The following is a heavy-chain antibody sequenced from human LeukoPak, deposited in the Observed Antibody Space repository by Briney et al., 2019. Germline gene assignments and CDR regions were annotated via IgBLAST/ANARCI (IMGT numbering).Heavy chain of an antibody. V-gene: IGHV4-31*03. J-gene: IGHJ4*01. CDR3: ARDLRLGELSYFDY. D-gene: IGHD2-21*01. CDR1: GGSISSGGYY. Sequence: TSQTLSLTCTVSGGSISSGGYYWSGIRQHPGKGLEWIGYIYYSGSTYYNPSLKSRVTISVDTSKNQFSLKLSSVTAADTAVYYCARDLRLGELSYFDYWGHGTLVTVSS. CDR2: IYYSGST.